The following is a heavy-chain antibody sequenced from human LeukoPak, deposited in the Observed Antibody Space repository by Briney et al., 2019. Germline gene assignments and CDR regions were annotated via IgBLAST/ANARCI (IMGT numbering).Heavy chain of an antibody. V-gene: IGHV4-4*07. CDR3: ARQFLVGSTFHAFDL. J-gene: IGHJ3*01. CDR1: VVSMNGYY. CDR2: VDSSGNT. D-gene: IGHD1-26*01. Sequence: PSETLSLTCSVSVVSMNGYYWSWLRQSAGNGLEWIGHVDSSGNTNYNPSLESRVTMSVDTSKKQFSLKLTSVTAADMAVYFCARQFLVGSTFHAFDLWGQGTRVTVSS.